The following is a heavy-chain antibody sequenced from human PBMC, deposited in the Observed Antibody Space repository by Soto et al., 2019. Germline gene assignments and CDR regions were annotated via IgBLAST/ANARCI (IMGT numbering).Heavy chain of an antibody. V-gene: IGHV3-11*01. J-gene: IGHJ4*02. CDR3: ARDHRASWYDYIWGSSIEY. CDR1: IFTFSDYY. CDR2: ISSSGSTI. Sequence: VGSLRLSCSASIFTFSDYYMSWILQSPVKVLECVSYISSSGSTIYYADSVKGRFTISRDNAKNSLYLQMNRLRAEDTAVYYCARDHRASWYDYIWGSSIEYWGQGTLVTVSS. D-gene: IGHD3-16*01.